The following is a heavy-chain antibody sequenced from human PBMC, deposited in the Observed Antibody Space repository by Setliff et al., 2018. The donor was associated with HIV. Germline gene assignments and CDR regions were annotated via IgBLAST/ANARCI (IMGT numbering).Heavy chain of an antibody. J-gene: IGHJ4*02. V-gene: IGHV1-69*10. D-gene: IGHD2-15*01. CDR2: IIPVFGMT. CDR1: GGTFSSSA. Sequence: ASVKVSCKASGGTFSSSALSWVRQARGQGPEWLGGIIPVFGMTDYAQNFQGRLTITADTSTSTAYVELLSLRSEDTAIYYCATQTVAVGAPGYFDSWGQGTLVTVS. CDR3: ATQTVAVGAPGYFDS.